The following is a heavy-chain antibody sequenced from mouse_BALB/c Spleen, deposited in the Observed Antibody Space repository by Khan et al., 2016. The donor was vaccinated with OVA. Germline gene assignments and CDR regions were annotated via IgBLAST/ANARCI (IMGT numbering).Heavy chain of an antibody. Sequence: QVQLKESGPGLVRPSQTLSITCTVSGFSLTTYGVHWVRQSPGKGLEWLGVIRSGGNTDYNAAFISRLSITKDNSKSHVFFIMNSLLAADTAMYYSAKNAYMYDFTYWGQGTLVTVSA. CDR3: AKNAYMYDFTY. CDR1: GFSLTTYG. V-gene: IGHV2-2*01. CDR2: IRSGGNT. D-gene: IGHD2-14*01. J-gene: IGHJ3*01.